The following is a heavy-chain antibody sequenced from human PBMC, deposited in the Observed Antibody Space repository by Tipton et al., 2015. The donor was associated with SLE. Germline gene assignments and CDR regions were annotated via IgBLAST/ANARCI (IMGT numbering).Heavy chain of an antibody. V-gene: IGHV3-7*01. CDR2: IKQDGSEK. CDR1: GFSFSSYW. D-gene: IGHD1-26*01. Sequence: SLRLSCVASGFSFSSYWMTWVRQAPGKGLEWVASIKQDGSEKYYVGSVKGRFTISGDNAKNTLYLQMNSLRAEDTAVYYCARDWSVVGAVDYWGQGTLVTVSS. CDR3: ARDWSVVGAVDY. J-gene: IGHJ4*02.